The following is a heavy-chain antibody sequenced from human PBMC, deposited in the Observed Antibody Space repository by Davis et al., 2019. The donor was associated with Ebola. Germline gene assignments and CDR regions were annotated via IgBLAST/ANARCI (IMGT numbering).Heavy chain of an antibody. V-gene: IGHV3-23*01. D-gene: IGHD5-18*01. CDR3: AKDRVQLRYTYGMDV. Sequence: PGGSLRLSCTASGFSISNFEMNWVRQAPGKGLEWVSAISGSGGSTYYADSVKGRFTISRDNSKNTLYLQMNSLRAEDTAVYYCAKDRVQLRYTYGMDVWGQGTTVTVSS. CDR2: ISGSGGST. J-gene: IGHJ6*02. CDR1: GFSISNFE.